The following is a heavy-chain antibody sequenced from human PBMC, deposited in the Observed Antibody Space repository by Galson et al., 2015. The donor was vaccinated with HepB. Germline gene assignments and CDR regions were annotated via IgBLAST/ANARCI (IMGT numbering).Heavy chain of an antibody. Sequence: LSLTCTVSGGSISSGGYYWSWIRQHPGKGLEWIGYIYYSGSTNYNPSLKSRVTISVDTSKNQFSLKLSSVTAADTAVYYCARDGYGDFGESGAFDIWGQGTMVTVSS. J-gene: IGHJ3*02. CDR3: ARDGYGDFGESGAFDI. V-gene: IGHV4-61*08. D-gene: IGHD4-17*01. CDR1: GGSISSGGYY. CDR2: IYYSGST.